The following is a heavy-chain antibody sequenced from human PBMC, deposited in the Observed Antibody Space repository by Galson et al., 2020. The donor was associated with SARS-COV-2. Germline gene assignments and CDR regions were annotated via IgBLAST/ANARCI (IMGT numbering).Heavy chain of an antibody. Sequence: ETSETLSLTCTVSRGSITNYHWAWIRQSPGKGLEWIGYINYSGSTNYNPSVKSRVTISVDRSNNQFSLELTSLTAADTAVYYCARHEDYSRGWYLLGHWGQGTLVTVSS. V-gene: IGHV4-59*08. CDR3: ARHEDYSRGWYLLGH. CDR2: INYSGST. D-gene: IGHD6-19*01. CDR1: RGSITNYH. J-gene: IGHJ4*02.